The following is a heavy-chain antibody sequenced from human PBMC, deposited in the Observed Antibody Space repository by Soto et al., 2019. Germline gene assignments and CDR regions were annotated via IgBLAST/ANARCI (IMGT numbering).Heavy chain of an antibody. CDR1: GYPVTAYY. Sequence: QLHLVQSGAVVKKPGASVTVSCSASGYPVTAYYMHWVRQAPGRGLEWMGGINPATGAAKYTQTFQGRVTMTRDTPRSTVFMDRSGLTSEDTAVFYWAGGGGVGVAGSAAFDMWGQGTLVTVSS. V-gene: IGHV1-2*02. J-gene: IGHJ3*02. D-gene: IGHD3-3*01. CDR2: INPATGAA. CDR3: AGGGGVGVAGSAAFDM.